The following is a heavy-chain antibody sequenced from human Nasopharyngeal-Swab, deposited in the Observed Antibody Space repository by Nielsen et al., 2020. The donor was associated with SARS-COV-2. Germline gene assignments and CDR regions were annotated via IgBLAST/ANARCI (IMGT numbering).Heavy chain of an antibody. Sequence: GSLRLSCAVYGGSFSGYYWSWIRQPPGKGLEWIGEINHSGSTNYNPSLKSRVTISVDTSKNQFSLKLSSVTAADTAVYYCARGESYDYVWEKWGQGTLVTVSS. CDR2: INHSGST. CDR1: GGSFSGYY. D-gene: IGHD3-16*01. V-gene: IGHV4-34*01. J-gene: IGHJ4*02. CDR3: ARGESYDYVWEK.